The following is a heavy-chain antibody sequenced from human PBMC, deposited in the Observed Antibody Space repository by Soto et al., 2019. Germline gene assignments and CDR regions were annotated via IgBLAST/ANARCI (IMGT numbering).Heavy chain of an antibody. V-gene: IGHV3-21*01. CDR1: GFTFSSYS. J-gene: IGHJ4*02. D-gene: IGHD6-13*01. CDR3: ARETVGHSSSWYAGFDY. Sequence: GGSLRLSCAASGFTFSSYSMNWVRQAPGKGLEWVSSISSSSSYIYYADSVKGRFTISRDNAKNSLYLQMNSLRAEDAAVYYCARETVGHSSSWYAGFDYWGQGTLVTVSS. CDR2: ISSSSSYI.